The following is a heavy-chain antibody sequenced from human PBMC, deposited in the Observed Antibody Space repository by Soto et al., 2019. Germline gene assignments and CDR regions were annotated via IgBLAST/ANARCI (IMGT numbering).Heavy chain of an antibody. V-gene: IGHV4-31*03. CDR2: IYYSGST. CDR1: GGSISSGGYH. Sequence: QVQLQESGPGLVKPSQTLSLTCTVSGGSISSGGYHWSWIRQHPGKGLEWIGYIYYSGSTYYNPSXXSXLTISVDTSKNQFSLKPSSVTAADTAVYYCAREPDYWGQGTLVTVSS. J-gene: IGHJ4*02. CDR3: AREPDY.